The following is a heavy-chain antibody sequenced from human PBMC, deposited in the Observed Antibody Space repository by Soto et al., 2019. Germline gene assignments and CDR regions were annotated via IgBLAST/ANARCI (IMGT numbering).Heavy chain of an antibody. D-gene: IGHD3-10*01. CDR2: IYYSGST. J-gene: IGHJ5*02. V-gene: IGHV4-59*01. CDR3: ARGLWFGELLYEGNWFDP. Sequence: SETLSLTCTVSGGSISSYYWSWIRQPPGKGLEWIGYIYYSGSTNYNPSLKSRVTISVDTSKNQFSLKLSSVTAADTAVYYCARGLWFGELLYEGNWFDPWGQGTLVTVSS. CDR1: GGSISSYY.